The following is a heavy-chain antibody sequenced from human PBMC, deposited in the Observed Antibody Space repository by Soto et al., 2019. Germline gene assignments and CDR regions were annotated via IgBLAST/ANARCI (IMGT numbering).Heavy chain of an antibody. D-gene: IGHD3-22*01. Sequence: EVQLVESGGGLVKPGGSLRLSCAASGFTFSSYSMNWVRQAPGKGLEWVASISASRSYIYHADSVMGRFTISRDNAKSSLYLQMNSLEAADTAVYFCARDRRPWQYYYDSGGQYFFDYWGQGALVTVSS. V-gene: IGHV3-21*01. J-gene: IGHJ4*02. CDR2: ISASRSYI. CDR1: GFTFSSYS. CDR3: ARDRRPWQYYYDSGGQYFFDY.